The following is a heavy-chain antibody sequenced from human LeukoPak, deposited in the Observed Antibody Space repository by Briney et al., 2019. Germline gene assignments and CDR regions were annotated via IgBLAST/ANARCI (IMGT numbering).Heavy chain of an antibody. CDR2: ISWNSGSI. Sequence: TGGSLRLSCAASGFTFDDYVMHWVRQAPGKGLEWVSGISWNSGSIGYADSVKGRFTISRDNAKNSLYLQMNSLRAEDMALYYCAKDIGGGVVPAAIDYWGQGTLVTVSS. CDR3: AKDIGGGVVPAAIDY. J-gene: IGHJ4*02. CDR1: GFTFDDYV. V-gene: IGHV3-9*03. D-gene: IGHD2-2*02.